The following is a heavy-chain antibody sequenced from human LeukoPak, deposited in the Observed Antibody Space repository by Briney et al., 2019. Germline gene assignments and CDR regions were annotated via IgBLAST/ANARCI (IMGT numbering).Heavy chain of an antibody. Sequence: GESLKISCKGSGYSFTSYWISWVRQMPGKGLEWMGRIDPSDSYTNYSPSFQGHVTISADKSISTAYLQWSSPKASDTAMYYCASDIVVVVAATSAFDIWGQGTMVTVSS. CDR3: ASDIVVVVAATSAFDI. CDR2: IDPSDSYT. D-gene: IGHD2-15*01. J-gene: IGHJ3*02. V-gene: IGHV5-10-1*01. CDR1: GYSFTSYW.